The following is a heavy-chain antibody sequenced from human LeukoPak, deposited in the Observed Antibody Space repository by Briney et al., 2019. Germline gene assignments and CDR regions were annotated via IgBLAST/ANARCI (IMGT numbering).Heavy chain of an antibody. CDR3: ARDPRGYNLNDVGYFVY. J-gene: IGHJ4*02. V-gene: IGHV3-21*01. D-gene: IGHD1-1*01. CDR1: GFTFSSYS. Sequence: GGSLRLSCAASGFTFSSYSMNWVRQAPGKGLEWVSSISSSSSYIYYADSVKGRFTISRDNAKNSLYLQMNSLRAEDTAVYYCARDPRGYNLNDVGYFVYWGQGTLVTVSS. CDR2: ISSSSSYI.